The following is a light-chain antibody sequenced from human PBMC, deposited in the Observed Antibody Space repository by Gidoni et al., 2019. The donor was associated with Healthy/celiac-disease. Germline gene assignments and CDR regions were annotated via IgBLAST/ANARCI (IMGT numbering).Light chain of an antibody. V-gene: IGKV3-20*01. CDR1: QSVSSSY. Sequence: EIVLTQSPGPLSLSPGERATLSCSASQSVSSSYLAWYQQKPGQAPRVLIYGASSRATAIPDRFSGSGSVTDFTLTISRLEPEDFAVYYCQQYGSSTWTFXQXTKVEIK. CDR3: QQYGSSTWT. CDR2: GAS. J-gene: IGKJ1*01.